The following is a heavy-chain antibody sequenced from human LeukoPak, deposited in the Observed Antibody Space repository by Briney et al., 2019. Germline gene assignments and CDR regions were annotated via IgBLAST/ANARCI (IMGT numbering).Heavy chain of an antibody. CDR3: ARRYFDWLLPYNWFDP. J-gene: IGHJ5*02. V-gene: IGHV4-4*02. CDR2: IYHSGST. CDR1: GGSISSSNW. D-gene: IGHD3-9*01. Sequence: SETLSLTCAVSGGSISSSNWWSWVRQPPGKGLEWIGEIYHSGSTNYNPSLKSRVTISVDKSKNQFSLKLSSVTAADTAVYYCARRYFDWLLPYNWFDPWGQGTLVTVSS.